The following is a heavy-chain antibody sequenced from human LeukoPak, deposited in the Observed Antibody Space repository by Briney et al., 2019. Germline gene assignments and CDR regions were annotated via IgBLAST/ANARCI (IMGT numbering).Heavy chain of an antibody. CDR1: GFSFSGHW. CDR2: ISPTGSTT. J-gene: IGHJ4*02. V-gene: IGHV3-74*01. CDR3: ARGPNSNWSGLDF. D-gene: IGHD6-6*01. Sequence: GSLRLSCIASGFSFSGHWMHWARQLPGKGLVWVSRISPTGSTTSYAGSVKGRFTVSRDNAKNTLYLQVNNLRAEDTAVYYCARGPNSNWSGLDFWGQGTLLTVSS.